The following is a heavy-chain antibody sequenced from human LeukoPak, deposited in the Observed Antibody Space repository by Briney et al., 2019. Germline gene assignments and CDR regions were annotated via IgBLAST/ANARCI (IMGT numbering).Heavy chain of an antibody. V-gene: IGHV3-21*01. CDR1: GFTFSSYS. Sequence: PGGSLRLSCAASGFTFSSYSMNWVRQAPGKGLEWVSSISSSSSYIYYADSVKGRFTISRDNAKNSLYLQMNSLRAEDTAVYYCAKNSRWVASIRSFDYWGQGTLVTGSS. CDR2: ISSSSSYI. J-gene: IGHJ4*02. D-gene: IGHD5-12*01. CDR3: AKNSRWVASIRSFDY.